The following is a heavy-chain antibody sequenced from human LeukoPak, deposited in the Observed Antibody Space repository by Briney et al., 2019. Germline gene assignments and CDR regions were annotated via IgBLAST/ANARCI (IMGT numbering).Heavy chain of an antibody. CDR3: ARGGYCSGGSCYWFDP. V-gene: IGHV1-8*01. J-gene: IGHJ5*02. Sequence: GASVKVSCKASGYTFTSYDINWVRQATGQGLEWMGWMNPNSGNTGYAQKFQGRVTMTRNTSISTAYMELSSLRSDDTAVYYCARGGYCSGGSCYWFDPWGQGTLVTVSS. CDR1: GYTFTSYD. CDR2: MNPNSGNT. D-gene: IGHD2-15*01.